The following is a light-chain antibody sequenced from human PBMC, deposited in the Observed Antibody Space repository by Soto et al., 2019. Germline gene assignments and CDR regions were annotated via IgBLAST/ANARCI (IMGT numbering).Light chain of an antibody. CDR2: EVS. V-gene: IGLV2-14*01. J-gene: IGLJ1*01. CDR3: SSPTTSSPLV. CDR1: SSDVGGYNY. Sequence: QSALTQPASVSGSPGQSITISCTGTSSDVGGYNYVSWYQQHPGKVPKLMIYEVSNRPSGVSSRFSGSKSGSTASLTISGLRAEDGGDNYCSSPTTSSPLVFGLGTKLPVL.